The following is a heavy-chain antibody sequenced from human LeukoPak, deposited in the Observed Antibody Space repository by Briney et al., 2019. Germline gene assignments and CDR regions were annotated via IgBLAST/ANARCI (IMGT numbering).Heavy chain of an antibody. V-gene: IGHV3-23*01. CDR1: GFTVSSNY. D-gene: IGHD4-11*01. Sequence: GGSLRLSCAVSGFTVSSNYMSWVRQAPGKGLEWVSVISVSGGSTYYADSVKGRFTISRDNSKNTLYLQMNSLRVEDTAVYYCAKGGGATVPFDNWGQGTLVTVSS. J-gene: IGHJ4*02. CDR2: ISVSGGST. CDR3: AKGGGATVPFDN.